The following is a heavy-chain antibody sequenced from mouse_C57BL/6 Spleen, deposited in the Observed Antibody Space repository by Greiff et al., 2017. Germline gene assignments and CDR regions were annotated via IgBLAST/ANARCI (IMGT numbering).Heavy chain of an antibody. CDR3: ARGLRGDYAIDY. Sequence: QVQLKQSGPELVKPGASVKISCKASGYAFSSSWMHWVKQRPGKGLEWIGRIYPGDGDTNYNGKFKGKATLTADKSSSTAYMQLSSLTSEDSAVYFCARGLRGDYAIDYWGKETSDTVSS. D-gene: IGHD1-1*01. V-gene: IGHV1-82*01. J-gene: IGHJ4*01. CDR2: IYPGDGDT. CDR1: GYAFSSSW.